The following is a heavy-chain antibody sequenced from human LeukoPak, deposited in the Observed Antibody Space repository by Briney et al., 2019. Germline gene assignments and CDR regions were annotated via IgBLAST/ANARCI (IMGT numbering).Heavy chain of an antibody. D-gene: IGHD6-19*01. CDR3: ARGVAQVRAVAGKEMPAFDY. CDR2: IYYSGST. J-gene: IGHJ4*02. V-gene: IGHV4-31*03. CDR1: GGSISSGGYY. Sequence: PSETLSLTCTVSGGSISSGGYYWSWIRQHPGKGLEWIGYIYYSGSTYYNPSLKSRVTISVDTSKNQFSLKLSSVTAADTAVYYCARGVAQVRAVAGKEMPAFDYWGQGTLVTVSS.